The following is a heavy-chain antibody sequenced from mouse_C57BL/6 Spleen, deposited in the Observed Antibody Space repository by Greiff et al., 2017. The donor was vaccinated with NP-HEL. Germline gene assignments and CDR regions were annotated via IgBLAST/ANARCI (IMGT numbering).Heavy chain of an antibody. D-gene: IGHD2-4*01. CDR3: ARRGFYYDYDGFAY. V-gene: IGHV1-61*01. CDR2: IYPSDSET. J-gene: IGHJ3*01. Sequence: QVQLQQPGAELVRPGSSVKLSCKASGYTFTSYWMDWVEQRPGQGLEWIGNIYPSDSETHYNQKFKDKATLTVDKSSSTAYMQLSSLTSEDSAVYYCARRGFYYDYDGFAYWGQGTLVTVSA. CDR1: GYTFTSYW.